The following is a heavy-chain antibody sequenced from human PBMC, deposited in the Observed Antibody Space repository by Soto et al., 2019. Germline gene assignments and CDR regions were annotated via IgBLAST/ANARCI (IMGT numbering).Heavy chain of an antibody. CDR3: ARDVHDYGDYVLDY. D-gene: IGHD4-17*01. CDR1: GYTFTSYG. V-gene: IGHV1-18*04. J-gene: IGHJ4*02. Sequence: ASVKVSCKASGYTFTSYGISWVRQAPGQGLEWMGWISAYNGNTNYAQKLQGRVTMTTDTSTSTAYMELRSLRSDDTAVYYCARDVHDYGDYVLDYWGQGTLVTVSS. CDR2: ISAYNGNT.